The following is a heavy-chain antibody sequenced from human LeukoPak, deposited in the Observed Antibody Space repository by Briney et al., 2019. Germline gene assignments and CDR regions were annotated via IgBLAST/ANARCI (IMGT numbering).Heavy chain of an antibody. CDR3: ARGWDGYNFDY. Sequence: SETLSLTCTVSGGSISSYYWSWIRQPPGKGLEWIGYIYYSGSTNYNPSLKSRVTISVDTSKNQFSLKLSSVTAADTAVYYCARGWDGYNFDYWGQGTLVTVSS. CDR1: GGSISSYY. CDR2: IYYSGST. D-gene: IGHD5-24*01. J-gene: IGHJ4*02. V-gene: IGHV4-59*12.